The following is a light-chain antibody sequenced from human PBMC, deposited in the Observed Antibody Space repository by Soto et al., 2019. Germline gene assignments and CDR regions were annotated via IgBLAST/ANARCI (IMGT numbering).Light chain of an antibody. CDR1: QSVRNN. CDR2: GAS. J-gene: IGKJ4*01. V-gene: IGKV3-15*01. CDR3: QQYNKWPLT. Sequence: EIVMTQSPATLSVSPGERATVPCRASQSVRNNLAWYQQKPGQAPRLLIYGASTRATGIPARFSGSGYGTELTLTISSLQSEDFAVYYCQQYNKWPLTFGGGTKVDIK.